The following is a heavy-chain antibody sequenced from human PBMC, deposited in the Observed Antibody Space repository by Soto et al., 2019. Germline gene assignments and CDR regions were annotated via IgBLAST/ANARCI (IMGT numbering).Heavy chain of an antibody. D-gene: IGHD3-10*01. CDR3: ARGVGTMVRLDWFDP. CDR1: GGSFSGYY. V-gene: IGHV4-34*01. Sequence: QVQLQQWGAGLLKPSETLSLTCAVYGGSFSGYYWSWIRQPPGKGLEWIGEINHSGSTNYNPSLKSRVTTSVDTSKNQFSLKLSSVTAADTAVYYCARGVGTMVRLDWFDPWGQGTLVTVSS. J-gene: IGHJ5*02. CDR2: INHSGST.